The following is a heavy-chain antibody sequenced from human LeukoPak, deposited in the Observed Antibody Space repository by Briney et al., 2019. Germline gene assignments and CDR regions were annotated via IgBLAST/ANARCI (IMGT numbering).Heavy chain of an antibody. CDR1: GFTFSSYW. V-gene: IGHV3-7*01. D-gene: IGHD1-7*01. CDR3: ARDGHAGATGTKLDY. CDR2: IKQDGSEK. Sequence: GGSLRLSCAASGFTFSSYWMSWVRQAPGKGLEWVANIKQDGSEKYYVDSVKGRFTISRDNAKNSLYLQMNSLRAEDTAVYFCARDGHAGATGTKLDYWGQGVLVTVSP. J-gene: IGHJ4*02.